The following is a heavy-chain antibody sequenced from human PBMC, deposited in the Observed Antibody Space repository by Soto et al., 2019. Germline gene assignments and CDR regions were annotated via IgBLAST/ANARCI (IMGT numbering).Heavy chain of an antibody. V-gene: IGHV3-23*01. CDR3: TKDRETAWFPDF. Sequence: PWGSLRLSCAASGFTFNDYALSWVRQAPGKGLEWVSTISGGDTYYADFVKGRFTISRDISKNTLYLQMDGLRAEDTAIYYCTKDRETAWFPDFWGQGALVTVSS. CDR1: GFTFNDYA. CDR2: ISGGDT. D-gene: IGHD3-10*01. J-gene: IGHJ4*02.